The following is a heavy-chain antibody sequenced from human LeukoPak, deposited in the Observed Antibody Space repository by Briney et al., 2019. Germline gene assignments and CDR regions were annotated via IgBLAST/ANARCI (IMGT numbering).Heavy chain of an antibody. CDR1: AFTFSSHS. V-gene: IGHV3-30*08. J-gene: IGHJ6*03. CDR2: TSSDGSNK. D-gene: IGHD6-19*01. CDR3: AKPGRIPVAGTYFYYYMDF. Sequence: PAQSMTPSSAAAAFTFSSHSMRCVSQPPGGGIEWVAATSSDGSNKNYTVSVKGRFTVSRDNFKSTMVLQMSRLRAEDTAVYYCAKPGRIPVAGTYFYYYMDFWGKGTMVTVSS.